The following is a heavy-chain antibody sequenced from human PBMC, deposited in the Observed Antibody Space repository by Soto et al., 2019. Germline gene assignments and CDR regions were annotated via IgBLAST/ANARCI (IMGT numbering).Heavy chain of an antibody. CDR2: INPHTGDT. J-gene: IGHJ2*01. V-gene: IGHV1-2*02. CDR3: AREGGAAPGARREWYLDL. D-gene: IGHD6-25*01. Sequence: QVHLVQSGAEVKKPGASVTVSCKTSGYTLTDYYMHWVRQAPGQGLEWMAWINPHTGDTGIAERFQGRVTMTRDTSTNTAHMGLTSRTSDYTAIYYCAREGGAAPGARREWYLDLWGRGSLVTVSS. CDR1: GYTLTDYY.